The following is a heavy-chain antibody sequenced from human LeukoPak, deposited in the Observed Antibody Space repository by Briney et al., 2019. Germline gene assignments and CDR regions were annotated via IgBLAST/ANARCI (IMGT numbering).Heavy chain of an antibody. CDR2: ISSSSSTI. D-gene: IGHD5-18*01. Sequence: GGSLRLSCAASGFTFSSYEMNWVRQTPGKGLEWVSYISSSSSTIYYADSVKGRFTISRDNAKNLLYLQMNSLRAEDTAVYYCAREGSYGFNYFDYWGQGTLVTVSS. J-gene: IGHJ4*02. V-gene: IGHV3-48*01. CDR1: GFTFSSYE. CDR3: AREGSYGFNYFDY.